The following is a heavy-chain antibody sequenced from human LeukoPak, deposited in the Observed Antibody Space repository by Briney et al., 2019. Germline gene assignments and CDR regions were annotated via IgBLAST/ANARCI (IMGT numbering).Heavy chain of an antibody. CDR2: IYHSGST. CDR3: ARDTGGASDYYYGMDV. V-gene: IGHV4-4*02. Sequence: SETLSLTCAVSGGSISSSNWWSWVRQPPGKGLEWIGVIYHSGSTNYNPSLKSRVTISVDKSKNQFSLKLSSVTAADTAVYYCARDTGGASDYYYGMDVWGQGTTVTVSS. CDR1: GGSISSSNW. J-gene: IGHJ6*02. D-gene: IGHD7-27*01.